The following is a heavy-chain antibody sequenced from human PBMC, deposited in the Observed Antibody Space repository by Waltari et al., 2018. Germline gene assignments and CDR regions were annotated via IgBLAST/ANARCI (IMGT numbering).Heavy chain of an antibody. V-gene: IGHV3-7*01. Sequence: EVQLVESGGGLVQPGGSLRLSCAASGFTFSSYWMTWVRQAPGKVRDWVAQIKHDGSAKYYVDSVKGRFTISRDNAKNSLYLQMNSLRAEDTAVFYCARGGAYSGGDYWGQGTLVTVSS. J-gene: IGHJ4*02. CDR2: IKHDGSAK. D-gene: IGHD2-15*01. CDR1: GFTFSSYW. CDR3: ARGGAYSGGDY.